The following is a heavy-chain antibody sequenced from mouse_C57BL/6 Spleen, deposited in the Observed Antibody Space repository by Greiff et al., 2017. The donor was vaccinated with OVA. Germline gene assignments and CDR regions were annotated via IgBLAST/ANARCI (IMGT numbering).Heavy chain of an antibody. D-gene: IGHD1-1*01. CDR2: IYPGDGDT. V-gene: IGHV1-82*01. Sequence: QVQLQQSGPELVKPGASVKISCKASGYAFSSSWMNWVKQRPGKGLEWIGRIYPGDGDTNYNGKFKGKATLTADKSSSTAYMQLSSLTSEDSAVYFGARWFITTVVATDWGQGTTLTVSS. CDR3: ARWFITTVVATD. CDR1: GYAFSSSW. J-gene: IGHJ2*01.